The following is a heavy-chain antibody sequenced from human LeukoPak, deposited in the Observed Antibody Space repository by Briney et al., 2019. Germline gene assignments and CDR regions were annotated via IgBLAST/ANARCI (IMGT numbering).Heavy chain of an antibody. CDR1: GYSISSGYY. D-gene: IGHD3-3*01. V-gene: IGHV4-38-2*01. CDR3: ARLGITIFGVLISLGGAFDI. J-gene: IGHJ3*02. Sequence: SETLSLTCAVSGYSISSGYYWGWIRQTPGKGLEWIGSIYHSGSTYYNPSLKSRVTISVDTSKNQFSLKLSSVTAADTAVYYCARLGITIFGVLISLGGAFDIWGQGTMVTVSS. CDR2: IYHSGST.